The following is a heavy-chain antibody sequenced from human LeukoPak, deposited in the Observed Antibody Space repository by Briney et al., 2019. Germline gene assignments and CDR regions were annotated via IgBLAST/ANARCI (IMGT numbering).Heavy chain of an antibody. CDR2: ISYDGNKE. Sequence: GGSLRLSCVASGFTFNTYAMHWVRQAPGKGLEWVALISYDGNKEYYADFVKGRFTISRVNSKNTLYLQMNSLRAEDTAMYYCAEYPSSLYGDFYYYGLDVWGQGTTVTVSS. J-gene: IGHJ6*02. V-gene: IGHV3-30*18. D-gene: IGHD3-3*01. CDR1: GFTFNTYA. CDR3: AEYPSSLYGDFYYYGLDV.